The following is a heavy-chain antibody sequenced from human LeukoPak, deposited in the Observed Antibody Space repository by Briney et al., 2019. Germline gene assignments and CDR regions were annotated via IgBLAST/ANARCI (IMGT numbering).Heavy chain of an antibody. D-gene: IGHD1-26*01. J-gene: IGHJ4*02. CDR3: ARGLDMIVGATDDLDY. CDR1: GGSISSSSYY. V-gene: IGHV4-39*07. CDR2: IYYSGST. Sequence: SETLSLTCTVSGGSISSSSYYWGWIRQPPGKGLEWIGSIYYSGSTYYNPSLKSRVTISVDTSKNQFSLKLSSVTAADTAVYYCARGLDMIVGATDDLDYWGQGTLVTVSS.